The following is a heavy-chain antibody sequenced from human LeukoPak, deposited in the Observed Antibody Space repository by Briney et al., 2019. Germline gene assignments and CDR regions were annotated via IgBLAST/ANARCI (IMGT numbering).Heavy chain of an antibody. D-gene: IGHD2-2*01. CDR3: ARDNWGCSSTSCYEDY. Sequence: PGGSLRLSCAASGFTFSSYGMHWVRQAPGKGLEWVAVIWYDGSNKYYADSVKGRFTISRDNAKNSLYLQMNSLRAEDTAVYYCARDNWGCSSTSCYEDYWGQGTLVTVSS. CDR1: GFTFSSYG. V-gene: IGHV3-33*01. CDR2: IWYDGSNK. J-gene: IGHJ4*02.